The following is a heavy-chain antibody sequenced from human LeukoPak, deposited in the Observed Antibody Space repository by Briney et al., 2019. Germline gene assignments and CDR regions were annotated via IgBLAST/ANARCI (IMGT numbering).Heavy chain of an antibody. D-gene: IGHD3-10*01. Sequence: GGSLRLSCAASGFTVSSNCMSWVRQAPGKGLEWVSVFYSGGTTNYADSVKGRFTISRDNSKNTLYLQMNSLRAEDTAAYYCARGPPNYYPTYFDCWGQGTLVTVSS. J-gene: IGHJ4*02. CDR1: GFTVSSNC. CDR3: ARGPPNYYPTYFDC. V-gene: IGHV3-53*01. CDR2: FYSGGTT.